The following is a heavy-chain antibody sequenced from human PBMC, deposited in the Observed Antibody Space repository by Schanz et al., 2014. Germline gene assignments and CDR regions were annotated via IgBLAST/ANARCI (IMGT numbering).Heavy chain of an antibody. V-gene: IGHV1-69*04. J-gene: IGHJ5*02. Sequence: QVQLVQSGAEVKKPGSSMKVSCKASGGTFNSYTINWVRQAPGQGLEWMGRIIPVLAIADYAQKFQGRVTITADKSTTTAYMELNSLNSDDTAVYYCARDRRRYCSTASCLHDNWFDPWGQGTLVIVSS. CDR3: ARDRRRYCSTASCLHDNWFDP. CDR2: IIPVLAIA. CDR1: GGTFNSYT. D-gene: IGHD2-2*01.